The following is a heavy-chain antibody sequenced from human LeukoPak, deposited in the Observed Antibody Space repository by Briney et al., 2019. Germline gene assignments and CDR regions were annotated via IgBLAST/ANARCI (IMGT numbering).Heavy chain of an antibody. CDR1: GGSISSSSYY. V-gene: IGHV4-39*07. D-gene: IGHD1-26*01. CDR2: IYHSGST. J-gene: IGHJ3*02. CDR3: GTDDSGSYHRHAFDI. Sequence: SETLSLTCTVSGGSISSSSYYWGWIRQPPGKGLEWIGEIYHSGSTNYNPSLKSRVTISVDKSKNQFSLKLSSVTAADTAVYYCGTDDSGSYHRHAFDIWGQGTMVTVSS.